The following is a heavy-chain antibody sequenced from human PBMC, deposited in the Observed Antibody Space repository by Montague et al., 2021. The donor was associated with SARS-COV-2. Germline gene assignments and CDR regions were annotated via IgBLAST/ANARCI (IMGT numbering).Heavy chain of an antibody. CDR1: GGSLSSYY. CDR3: ARHVSESLTHFHH. D-gene: IGHD3-9*01. J-gene: IGHJ1*01. V-gene: IGHV4-59*08. CDR2: IYYSGST. Sequence: SETLSLTCTVSGGSLSSYYWSWIRQPPGKGLEWIGYIYYSGSTNYNPSLKSRVTISVDTSKNQFSLNLSSVTAADTAVYYCARHVSESLTHFHHWGQGSLVTVSS.